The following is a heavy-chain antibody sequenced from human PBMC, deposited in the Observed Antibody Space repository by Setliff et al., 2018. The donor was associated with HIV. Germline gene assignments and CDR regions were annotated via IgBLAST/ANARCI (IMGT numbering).Heavy chain of an antibody. V-gene: IGHV4-34*01. D-gene: IGHD6-19*01. Sequence: PSETLSLTCAVYGGSFSSYYWSWIRQPPGKGLGWLGEINHCGSTNYNPSLKSRVTISVHTSKNQFSLKLRSVTAADRAVYYCARVPGYSRGKSYMDVWGEGTTVTVSS. CDR2: INHCGST. CDR1: GGSFSSYY. CDR3: ARVPGYSRGKSYMDV. J-gene: IGHJ6*03.